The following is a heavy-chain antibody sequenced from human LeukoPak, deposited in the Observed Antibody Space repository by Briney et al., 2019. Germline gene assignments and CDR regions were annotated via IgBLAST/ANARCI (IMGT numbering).Heavy chain of an antibody. CDR2: IYYSGGT. V-gene: IGHV4-59*08. D-gene: IGHD6-25*01. Sequence: PSETLSLTCSFSGGSISYHYWSWIRQTPGKGLEWIGYIYYSGGTNYNPSLESRVTISVDTSENQFSLKLSSVTAADTAVYYCASCSVAAADSHYFDSWGQGTLVTVSS. CDR1: GGSISYHY. CDR3: ASCSVAAADSHYFDS. J-gene: IGHJ4*02.